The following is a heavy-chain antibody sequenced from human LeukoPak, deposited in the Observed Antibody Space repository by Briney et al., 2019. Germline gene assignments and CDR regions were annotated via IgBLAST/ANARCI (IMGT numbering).Heavy chain of an antibody. CDR2: IYWNDDK. D-gene: IGHD6-6*01. CDR3: AHRGDSSSAPVG. Sequence: SGPTLVKPTQTLTLTCTFSGFSLSSSGVGVGWIRQPPGKAPEWLAPIYWNDDKRYSPSLKSRLTIIKDTSKNHVVLIMTNMDPVDTATYYCAHRGDSSSAPVGWGQGTLVTVSS. CDR1: GFSLSSSGVG. V-gene: IGHV2-5*01. J-gene: IGHJ4*02.